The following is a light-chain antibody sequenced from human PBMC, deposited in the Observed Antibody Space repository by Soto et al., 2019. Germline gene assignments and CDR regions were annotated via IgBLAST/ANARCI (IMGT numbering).Light chain of an antibody. V-gene: IGLV2-14*01. J-gene: IGLJ2*01. CDR2: EVS. CDR1: SSDVGSYNY. Sequence: QSALTQPASVSGSPGQSIAISCTGTSSDVGSYNYVSWYQQHPGKAPKLIIYEVSNRPSGVSSRFSGSKSGNTASLTISGLQAEDEADYYCSSYTSISTVVFGGGTKLTVL. CDR3: SSYTSISTVV.